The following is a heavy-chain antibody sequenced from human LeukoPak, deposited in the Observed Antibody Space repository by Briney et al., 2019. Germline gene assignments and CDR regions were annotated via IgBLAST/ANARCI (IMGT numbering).Heavy chain of an antibody. CDR2: IYYSGST. Sequence: PSETLSLTCTVSGGSISSSSYYWGWIRQPPGKGLEWIGSIYYSGSTYYNPSLKSRVTISVDTSKNQFSLKLSSVTAADTAVYYCARLNRSSYGMDVWGQGTTVTVSS. D-gene: IGHD6-13*01. V-gene: IGHV4-39*01. CDR1: GGSISSSSYY. J-gene: IGHJ6*02. CDR3: ARLNRSSYGMDV.